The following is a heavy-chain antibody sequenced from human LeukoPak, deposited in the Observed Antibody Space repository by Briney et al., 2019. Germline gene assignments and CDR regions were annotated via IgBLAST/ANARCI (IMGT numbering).Heavy chain of an antibody. CDR3: ARQGDVLRFLEWVPNWFDP. D-gene: IGHD3-3*01. CDR1: GSSISSSSYY. V-gene: IGHV4-39*01. Sequence: PSETLSLTCTVSGSSISSSSYYWGWIRQPPGKGLEWIGSIYYSGSTYYNPSLKSRVTISVDTSKNQFSLKLSSVTAADTAVYYCARQGDVLRFLEWVPNWFDPWGQGTLVTVSS. J-gene: IGHJ5*02. CDR2: IYYSGST.